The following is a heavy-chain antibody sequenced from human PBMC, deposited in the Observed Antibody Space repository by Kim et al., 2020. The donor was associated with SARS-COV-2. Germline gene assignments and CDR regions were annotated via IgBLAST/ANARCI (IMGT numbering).Heavy chain of an antibody. CDR1: GGSISSSSYY. Sequence: SETLSLTCTVSGGSISSSSYYWGWIRQPPGKGLEWIGSIYYSGSTYYNPSLKSRVTISVDTSKNQFSLKLSSVTAADTAVYYCARQVQLWLRAKLYYFDYWGRGTLVTVSS. V-gene: IGHV4-39*01. J-gene: IGHJ4*02. CDR2: IYYSGST. D-gene: IGHD5-18*01. CDR3: ARQVQLWLRAKLYYFDY.